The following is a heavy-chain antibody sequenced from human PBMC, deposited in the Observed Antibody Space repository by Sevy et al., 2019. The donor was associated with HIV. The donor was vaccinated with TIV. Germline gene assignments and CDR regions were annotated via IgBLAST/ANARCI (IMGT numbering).Heavy chain of an antibody. D-gene: IGHD3-16*01. V-gene: IGHV4-59*08. CDR1: SGSLGNYY. J-gene: IGHJ4*03. CDR3: ARRAFLGDYFES. Sequence: SETLSLTCSVSSGSLGNYYWYWIRQTPGKGLEWLGLISYSGNTNYNPSLKSRVTMSIDPSRNQFSLRRDALTAADTAVYYCARRAFLGDYFESWGQGILVTVSS. CDR2: ISYSGNT.